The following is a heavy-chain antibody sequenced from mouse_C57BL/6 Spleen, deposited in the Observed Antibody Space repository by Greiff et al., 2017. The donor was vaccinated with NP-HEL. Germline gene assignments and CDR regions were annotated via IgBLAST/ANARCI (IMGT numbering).Heavy chain of an antibody. D-gene: IGHD2-14*01. CDR1: GYTFTSYW. Sequence: VQLQQPGAELVKPGASVKLSCKASGYTFTSYWMQWVKQRPGQGLEWIGEIDPSDSYTNYNQKFKGKATLTVDTSSSTAYMQLSSLTSEDSAVYYCARGVRRIGDYWGQGTSVTVSS. J-gene: IGHJ4*01. CDR2: IDPSDSYT. V-gene: IGHV1-50*01. CDR3: ARGVRRIGDY.